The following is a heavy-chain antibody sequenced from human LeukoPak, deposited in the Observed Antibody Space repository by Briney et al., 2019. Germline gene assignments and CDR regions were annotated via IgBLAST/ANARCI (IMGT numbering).Heavy chain of an antibody. D-gene: IGHD2-2*01. J-gene: IGHJ6*03. CDR3: ARDGYQLLRYYYYYYMDV. CDR1: GFTFSSYA. V-gene: IGHV3-23*01. Sequence: GGSLRLSCAASGFTFSSYAMSWVRQAPGKGLEWVSAISGSGGSTYYADSVKGRFTISRDNSKNTLYLQMNSLRAEDTAVYYCARDGYQLLRYYYYYYMDVWGKGTTVTVSS. CDR2: ISGSGGST.